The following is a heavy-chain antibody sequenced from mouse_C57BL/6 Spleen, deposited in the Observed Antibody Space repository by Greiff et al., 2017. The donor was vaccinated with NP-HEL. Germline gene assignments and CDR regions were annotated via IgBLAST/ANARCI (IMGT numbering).Heavy chain of an antibody. CDR3: ARRGDYSNYDYFDD. CDR1: GYTFPGYW. D-gene: IGHD2-5*01. V-gene: IGHV1-9*01. CDR2: ILPGSGST. J-gene: IGHJ2*01. Sequence: VQLPQSGAELMKPGASVKLSCKATGYTFPGYWIEWVKQRPGHGLEWLGEILPGSGSTNYNAKFKGKATFTADTSSNTAYMQLSSLTTEDSAIYYCARRGDYSNYDYFDDWGQGTTLTVSS.